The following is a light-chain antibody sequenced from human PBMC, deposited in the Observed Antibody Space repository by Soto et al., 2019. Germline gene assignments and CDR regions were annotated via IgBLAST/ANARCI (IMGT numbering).Light chain of an antibody. CDR1: QSVSSW. Sequence: DIQMTQSPSTLSASVGDTITITCRASQSVSSWLAWYHQKPGQAPKLLIYGASSLESGVPARFSGSGSGTEFSLTITSLQPDDFANYYVQQYNYYPYTFGGGTKLEIK. V-gene: IGKV1-5*01. CDR3: QQYNYYPYT. J-gene: IGKJ2*01. CDR2: GAS.